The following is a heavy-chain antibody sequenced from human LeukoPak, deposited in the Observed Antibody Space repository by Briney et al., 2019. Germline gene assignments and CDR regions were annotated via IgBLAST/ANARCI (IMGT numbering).Heavy chain of an antibody. CDR2: ITSGFTP. Sequence: PGGSLRLSCAASGLTFSDYAMSWFRQAPGKGLEWVSGITSGFTPHYADSVKGRFTISRDNSKNTFHLQLNSLRAEDTAVYYCAKDYSDSRVADVFFEYLGQGTQLSLSS. J-gene: IGHJ4*02. CDR3: AKDYSDSRVADVFFEY. CDR1: GLTFSDYA. V-gene: IGHV3-23*01. D-gene: IGHD2-15*01.